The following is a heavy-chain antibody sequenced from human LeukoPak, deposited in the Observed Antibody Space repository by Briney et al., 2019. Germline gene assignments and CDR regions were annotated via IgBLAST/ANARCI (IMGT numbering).Heavy chain of an antibody. Sequence: PGGSLRLSCAVSGLTFSSSWMDWVRQAPGKGLEWVSAISGSGGSTYYADSVKGRFTISRDNSKNTLYLQMNSLRAEDTAVYYCAKVFYGDYGIRYYFDYWGQGTLVTVSS. CDR1: GLTFSSSW. D-gene: IGHD4-17*01. CDR3: AKVFYGDYGIRYYFDY. V-gene: IGHV3-23*01. J-gene: IGHJ4*02. CDR2: ISGSGGST.